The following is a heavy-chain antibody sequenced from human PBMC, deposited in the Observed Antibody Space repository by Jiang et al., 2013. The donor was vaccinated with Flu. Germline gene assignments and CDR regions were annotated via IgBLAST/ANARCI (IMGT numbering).Heavy chain of an antibody. D-gene: IGHD1-1*01. CDR3: AKAEGKQLDY. Sequence: GVVQPGRSLRLSCAASGFTFSSYGIHWVRQAPGKGLEWVAVISDDGTXKNYVDSVKGRFTISRDNSKNTLYLQMNSLRAEDTALYYCAKAEGKQLDYWGQGTLVTVSP. V-gene: IGHV3-30*18. CDR2: ISDDGTXK. J-gene: IGHJ4*02. CDR1: GFTFSSYG.